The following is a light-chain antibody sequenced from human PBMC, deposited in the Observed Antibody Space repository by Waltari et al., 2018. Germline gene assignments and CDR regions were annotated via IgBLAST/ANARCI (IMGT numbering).Light chain of an antibody. J-gene: IGKJ3*01. CDR1: QGISSY. CDR2: YAN. CDR3: QQGNSNAFT. V-gene: IGKV1-39*01. Sequence: DIQMSQSPSSLSASVGDRVTITCRASQGISSYLNWYQQKPGKDPKLLIYYANSLASGVPSRFSGSGSGTEFTLTISSLQPEDFASYYCQQGNSNAFTCGPGTKLDIK.